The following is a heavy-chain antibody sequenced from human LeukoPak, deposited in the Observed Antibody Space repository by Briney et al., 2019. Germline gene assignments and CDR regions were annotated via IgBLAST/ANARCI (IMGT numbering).Heavy chain of an antibody. CDR1: GGSISSYY. CDR2: IYSSGST. CDR3: AREYSSSWTGWFDP. J-gene: IGHJ5*02. D-gene: IGHD6-13*01. Sequence: PSETLSLTCSVSGGSISSYYWSWIRQPAGKGLEWIGRIYSSGSTNYNPSLKGRVSMSVLTSKNQLSLKLSSVTAADTAVYYCAREYSSSWTGWFDPWGQGTLVTVSS. V-gene: IGHV4-4*07.